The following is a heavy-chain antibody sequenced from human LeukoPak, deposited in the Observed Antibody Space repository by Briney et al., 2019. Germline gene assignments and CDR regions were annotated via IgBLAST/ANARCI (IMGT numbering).Heavy chain of an antibody. CDR2: ISYDGSHK. J-gene: IGHJ4*02. CDR1: GFTFSSYA. CDR3: ARTPSGSGNFFDY. V-gene: IGHV3-30*14. D-gene: IGHD3-10*01. Sequence: GSLRLSCAASGFTFSSYAMHWVRQAPGKGLEWVAVISYDGSHKYYADSVKGRFTISRDNSRNILYLQMSSLRAEDTAIYYCARTPSGSGNFFDYWGQGAPVTVSS.